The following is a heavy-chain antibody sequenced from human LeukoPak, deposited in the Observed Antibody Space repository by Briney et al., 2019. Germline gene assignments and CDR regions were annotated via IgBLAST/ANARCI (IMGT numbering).Heavy chain of an antibody. V-gene: IGHV4-30-4*08. J-gene: IGHJ4*02. Sequence: SETLSLTCTVSGGSISSGDYYWSWIRQPPGKGLEWIGYIYYSGSTYYNPSLKSRVSISVDTSKNQFSLKLSSVTAADTAVYFCASYVVPAGMIDYWGQGTLVTVSS. D-gene: IGHD2-2*01. CDR1: GGSISSGDYY. CDR3: ASYVVPAGMIDY. CDR2: IYYSGST.